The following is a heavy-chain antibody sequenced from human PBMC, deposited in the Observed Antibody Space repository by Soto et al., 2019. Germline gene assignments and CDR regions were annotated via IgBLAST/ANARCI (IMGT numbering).Heavy chain of an antibody. V-gene: IGHV1-8*01. Sequence: QVQLVQSGAEVKKPGASVKVSCKASGYTFTSYDINWVRQATGQGLEWMGWMNPNSGNTGYAQKFEGXVXXXRXXSISTAYMELSSLRSEDTAVYYCARVGSYYNWFDPWGQGTLVTVSS. CDR1: GYTFTSYD. D-gene: IGHD1-26*01. CDR2: MNPNSGNT. J-gene: IGHJ5*02. CDR3: ARVGSYYNWFDP.